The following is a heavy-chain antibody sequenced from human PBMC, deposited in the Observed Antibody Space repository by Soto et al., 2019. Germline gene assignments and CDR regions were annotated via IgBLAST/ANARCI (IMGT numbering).Heavy chain of an antibody. Sequence: QVPLVQSGAEVRKPGASVKVSCKASGYTFSSYAMHWVRQAPGQRLEWMGWINAGYGNTKSSQKFQDRVTISRDTSASTAYMELTSLISEDTAVYYCARDTGDGTFDFWGQGTLVTVSS. CDR3: ARDTGDGTFDF. V-gene: IGHV1-3*01. CDR2: INAGYGNT. D-gene: IGHD7-27*01. CDR1: GYTFSSYA. J-gene: IGHJ4*02.